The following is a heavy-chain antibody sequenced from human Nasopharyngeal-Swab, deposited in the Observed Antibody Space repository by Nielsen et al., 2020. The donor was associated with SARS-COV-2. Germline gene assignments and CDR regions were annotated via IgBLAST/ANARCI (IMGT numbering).Heavy chain of an antibody. J-gene: IGHJ4*02. Sequence: ASVQVSCKASGYAFTDHVHGIRWLQQAPGPGLAWMGWISVYNGNTNYAQEFQGRVTMTTDTSTSTAYMELRSLRSDDTAVYYCARKHIIAFDYWGQGTPVTVSS. CDR2: ISVYNGNT. V-gene: IGHV1-18*04. CDR3: ARKHIIAFDY. CDR1: GYAFTDHV.